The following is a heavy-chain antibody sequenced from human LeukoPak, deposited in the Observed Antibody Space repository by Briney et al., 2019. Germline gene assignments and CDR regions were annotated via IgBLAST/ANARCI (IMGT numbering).Heavy chain of an antibody. CDR2: ISSGSSTI. V-gene: IGHV3-48*01. Sequence: PGGSLRLSCAASGFTFSSYSMNWVRQAPGKGLKWVSYISSGSSTIYYADSVKGRFTISRDNAKNSLYLQMNSLRAEDTAVYYCARDLGYSSSRGGYWGQGTLVTVSS. J-gene: IGHJ4*02. CDR3: ARDLGYSSSRGGY. CDR1: GFTFSSYS. D-gene: IGHD6-13*01.